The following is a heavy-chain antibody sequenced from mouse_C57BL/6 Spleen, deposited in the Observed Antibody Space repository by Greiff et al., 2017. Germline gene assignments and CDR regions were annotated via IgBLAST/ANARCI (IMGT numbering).Heavy chain of an antibody. D-gene: IGHD1-1*01. V-gene: IGHV6-6*01. J-gene: IGHJ3*01. Sequence: EVKVEESGGGLVQPGGSMKLSCAASGFTFSDAWMDWVRQSPEKGLEWVAEIRNKANNHATYYAESVKGRFTISRDDSKSSVYLQMNSLRAEDTGIYYCTRPRITTVVAPFAYWGQGTLVTVSA. CDR2: IRNKANNHAT. CDR3: TRPRITTVVAPFAY. CDR1: GFTFSDAW.